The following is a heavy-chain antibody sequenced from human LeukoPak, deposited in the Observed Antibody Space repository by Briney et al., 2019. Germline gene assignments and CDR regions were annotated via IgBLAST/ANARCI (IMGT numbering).Heavy chain of an antibody. CDR3: ARRYYAMDV. Sequence: PGGSLRLSCLASGFIVSDNYMSWVRPAPGKGLEWVSVIYSGGSTFYADSVKGRFTISRDNSKNTLYLQLNSLRVEDTAVYYCARRYYAMDVWGQGTTVTVSS. J-gene: IGHJ6*02. D-gene: IGHD3-3*01. V-gene: IGHV3-53*01. CDR2: IYSGGST. CDR1: GFIVSDNY.